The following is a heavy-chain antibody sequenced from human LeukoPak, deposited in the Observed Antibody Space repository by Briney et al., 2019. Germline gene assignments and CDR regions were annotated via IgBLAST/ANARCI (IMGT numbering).Heavy chain of an antibody. Sequence: GGSLRLSCAASGFTFSSYAMHWVRQAPGKGLEWVAVISYDGSNKYYADSVKGRFTISRDNSKNTLYLQMNSLRAEDTAVYYCARDREAVGSGSYFRVFDYWGQGTLVTVSS. CDR3: ARDREAVGSGSYFRVFDY. J-gene: IGHJ4*02. CDR1: GFTFSSYA. D-gene: IGHD3-10*01. CDR2: ISYDGSNK. V-gene: IGHV3-30*04.